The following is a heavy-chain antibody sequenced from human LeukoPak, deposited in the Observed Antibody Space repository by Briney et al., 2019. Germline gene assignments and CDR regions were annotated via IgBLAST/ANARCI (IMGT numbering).Heavy chain of an antibody. Sequence: NASETLSLTCAVYGGSFSGYYWSWIRQPPGKGLEWIGEINHSGSTNYNPSLKGRVTISVDTSKNQFSLKLSSVTAADTAVYYCARGPTGPSDVWGKGTTVTVSS. CDR1: GGSFSGYY. J-gene: IGHJ6*04. V-gene: IGHV4-34*01. CDR3: ARGPTGPSDV. CDR2: INHSGST.